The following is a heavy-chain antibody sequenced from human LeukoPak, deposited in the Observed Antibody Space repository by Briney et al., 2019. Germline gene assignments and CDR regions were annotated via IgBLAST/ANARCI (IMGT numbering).Heavy chain of an antibody. CDR2: IIPIFGSA. D-gene: IGHD3-10*01. CDR1: GGTFSSYT. J-gene: IGHJ6*03. CDR3: ARGGITMVRGVIIPNLYYYMDV. Sequence: GASVKVSCKASGGTFSSYTITWVRQAPGQGLGWMGGIIPIFGSANYAQKFQGRVTITADESTSTAYMELSSLRSEDTAVYYCARGGITMVRGVIIPNLYYYMDVWGKGTTVTISS. V-gene: IGHV1-69*13.